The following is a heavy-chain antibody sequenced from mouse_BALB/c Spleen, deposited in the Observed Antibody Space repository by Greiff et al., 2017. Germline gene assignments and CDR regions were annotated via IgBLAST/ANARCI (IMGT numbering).Heavy chain of an antibody. D-gene: IGHD4-1*01. Sequence: VQLQQSGPELVKPGASVKMSCKASGYTFTDYYMDWVKQSHGESFEWIGRVNPYNGGTSYNQKFKGKATLTVDKSSSTAYMELNSLTSEDSAVYYCARDWDEDWYFDVWGAGTTVTVSS. V-gene: IGHV1-19*01. CDR1: GYTFTDYY. J-gene: IGHJ1*01. CDR2: VNPYNGGT. CDR3: ARDWDEDWYFDV.